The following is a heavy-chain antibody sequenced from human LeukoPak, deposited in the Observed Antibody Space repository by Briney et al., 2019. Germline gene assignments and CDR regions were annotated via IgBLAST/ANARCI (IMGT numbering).Heavy chain of an antibody. V-gene: IGHV4-59*01. CDR3: ARGSYDSSGYYYGSWFDP. CDR2: IYYSGST. D-gene: IGHD3-22*01. CDR1: GGSISSYY. Sequence: PSETLSLTCTVSGGSISSYYWSWIRQPPGKGLEWIGYIYYSGSTNYNPSLKSRVTISVDTPKNQFSLKLSSVTAADTAVYYGARGSYDSSGYYYGSWFDPWGQGTLVTVSS. J-gene: IGHJ5*02.